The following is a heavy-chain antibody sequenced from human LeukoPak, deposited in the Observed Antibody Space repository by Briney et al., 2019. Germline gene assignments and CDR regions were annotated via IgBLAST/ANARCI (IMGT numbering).Heavy chain of an antibody. Sequence: ASVKVSCKASGYTFTSYAMHWVRQAPGQRLEWMGWINAGNGNTKYSQKFQGRVTITADESTSTAYMELSSLRSEDTAVYYCARADPNYDILTGPTPEPDDAFDIWGQGTMVTVSS. CDR1: GYTFTSYA. J-gene: IGHJ3*02. CDR3: ARADPNYDILTGPTPEPDDAFDI. D-gene: IGHD3-9*01. CDR2: INAGNGNT. V-gene: IGHV1-3*01.